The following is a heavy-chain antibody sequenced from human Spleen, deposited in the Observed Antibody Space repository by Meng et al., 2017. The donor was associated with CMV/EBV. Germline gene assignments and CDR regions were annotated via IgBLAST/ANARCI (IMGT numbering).Heavy chain of an antibody. CDR1: GFTFNSYW. J-gene: IGHJ6*02. Sequence: GESLNISCAASGFTFNSYWMHWVRQAPGKGLVWVSRINSDGSSTSYADSVKGRFTISRDNAKNTLYLQMNSLRDEDTAVYYCARAPRLAAAGDRGYYYYGMDVWGQGTTVTVSS. D-gene: IGHD6-13*01. V-gene: IGHV3-74*01. CDR2: INSDGSST. CDR3: ARAPRLAAAGDRGYYYYGMDV.